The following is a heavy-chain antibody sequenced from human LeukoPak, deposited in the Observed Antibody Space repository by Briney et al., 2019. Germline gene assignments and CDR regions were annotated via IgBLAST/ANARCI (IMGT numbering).Heavy chain of an antibody. CDR2: IFHSGST. V-gene: IGHV4-59*08. CDR1: GGSISRYY. Sequence: SETLPLTCSVSGGSISRYYWSWIRRPPGKGLEWIGYIFHSGSTKYNPSLKSRVTISLDTSNQQFSLKLTSVTATDTAVYFCARHEGHCTGGNCYSNAFDVWGQGTMVTVSS. J-gene: IGHJ3*01. CDR3: ARHEGHCTGGNCYSNAFDV. D-gene: IGHD2-15*01.